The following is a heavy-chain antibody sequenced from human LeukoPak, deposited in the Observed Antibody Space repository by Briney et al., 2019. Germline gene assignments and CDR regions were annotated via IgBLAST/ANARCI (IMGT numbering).Heavy chain of an antibody. J-gene: IGHJ5*02. CDR2: IYTSGST. CDR1: GGSISSGSYY. Sequence: SQTLSLTCTVSGGSISSGSYYWSWIRLPAGKGLEWIGRIYTSGSTNYNPSLKSRVTISVDTSKNQFSLKLSSVTAADTAVYYCARGPGAMIFLRSWGQGTLVTVSS. V-gene: IGHV4-61*02. CDR3: ARGPGAMIFLRS. D-gene: IGHD3-22*01.